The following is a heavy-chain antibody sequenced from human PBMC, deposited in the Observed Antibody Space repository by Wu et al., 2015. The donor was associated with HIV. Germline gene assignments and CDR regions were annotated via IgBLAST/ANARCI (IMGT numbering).Heavy chain of an antibody. CDR2: FDPEDGET. J-gene: IGHJ4*02. V-gene: IGHV1-24*01. Sequence: QVQLVQSGAEVKKPGASVKVSCKVSGYTLTELSMHWVRQAPGKGLEWMGGFDPEDGETIYAQKFQGRVTMTEDTSTDTAYMELSSLRSEDTAVYYCATGELPSLGRDKYGDYAPWVFDYWGQGTLVTVSS. CDR3: ATGELPSLGRDKYGDYAPWVFDY. CDR1: GYTLTELS. D-gene: IGHD4-17*01.